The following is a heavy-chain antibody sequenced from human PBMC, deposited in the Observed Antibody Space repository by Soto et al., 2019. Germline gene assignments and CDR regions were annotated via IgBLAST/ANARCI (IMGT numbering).Heavy chain of an antibody. CDR2: IQYHGINK. CDR3: ARGLDYDSSGYYLDF. V-gene: IGHV3-33*05. CDR1: GFTFSTYG. D-gene: IGHD3-22*01. J-gene: IGHJ4*02. Sequence: QVQLVESGGGVVQPGRSLRLSCAASGFTFSTYGRHWVRQAPGKGLEWVAFIQYHGINKDYADSVKGRFTISRDNSRNTLYLQMNSLRAEDTAVYFCARGLDYDSSGYYLDFWGQGALVTVSS.